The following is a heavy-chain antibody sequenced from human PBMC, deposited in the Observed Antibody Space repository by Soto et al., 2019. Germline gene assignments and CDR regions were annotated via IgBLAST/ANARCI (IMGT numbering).Heavy chain of an antibody. CDR2: VTADGGT. J-gene: IGHJ3*02. CDR3: APHVSCSGGICQYDAFAI. D-gene: IGHD2-15*01. Sequence: EVQVLGSGGGLVQPGGSLRLSCEGSGFTVSSHAMTWIRQAPGKGPEWVSTVTADGGTYYADSVKGRFAMSRDTSENTLYLQMNSLGAEDTAAYYCAPHVSCSGGICQYDAFAIRGQGTMVTVSS. CDR1: GFTVSSHA. V-gene: IGHV3-23*01.